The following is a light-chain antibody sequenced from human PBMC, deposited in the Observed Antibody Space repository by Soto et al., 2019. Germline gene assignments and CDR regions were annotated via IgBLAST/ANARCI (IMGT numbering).Light chain of an antibody. V-gene: IGKV1-5*03. J-gene: IGKJ1*01. CDR2: KAS. Sequence: DIQMTQSPSTLSGSVGDRVTITCRASQTISSWLAWYQQKPGKAPKLLIYKASTLKSGVPSRFSRSGSGKEFTLTISSLQPDDFPTYYCQHYNSYSDAFGQGTQVDIX. CDR3: QHYNSYSDA. CDR1: QTISSW.